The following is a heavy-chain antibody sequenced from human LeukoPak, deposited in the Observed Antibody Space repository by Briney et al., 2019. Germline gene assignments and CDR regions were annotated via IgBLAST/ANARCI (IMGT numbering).Heavy chain of an antibody. Sequence: GGSLRLSCAASGFTFSSYGMHWVRQAPGKGLEWVAVIWYDGSNKYYADSVKGRFTISRDNSKNTLYLQMNSLRAEDTAVCYCARDLRLQSLDYWGQGTLVTVSS. V-gene: IGHV3-33*01. CDR2: IWYDGSNK. J-gene: IGHJ4*02. CDR1: GFTFSSYG. D-gene: IGHD4-11*01. CDR3: ARDLRLQSLDY.